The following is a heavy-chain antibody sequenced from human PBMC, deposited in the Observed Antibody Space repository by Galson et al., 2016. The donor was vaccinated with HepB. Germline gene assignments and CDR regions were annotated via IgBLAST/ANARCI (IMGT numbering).Heavy chain of an antibody. CDR2: IYYSGST. V-gene: IGHV4-31*03. Sequence: TLSLTCTVSGGSISSGAYYWSWIRQLPGKGLEWIGYIYYSGSTSYNPTLKSRLTISVDTSKDQFSLKLSSVTAADTAVYYCARVSWRLYYYGMDAWGHGTTVTVSS. J-gene: IGHJ6*02. CDR3: ARVSWRLYYYGMDA. CDR1: GGSISSGAYY. D-gene: IGHD5-12*01.